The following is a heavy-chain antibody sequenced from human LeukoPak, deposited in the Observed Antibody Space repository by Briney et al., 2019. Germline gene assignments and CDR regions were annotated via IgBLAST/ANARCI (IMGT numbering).Heavy chain of an antibody. D-gene: IGHD6-19*01. Sequence: SETLSLTCTVSGGSISSYYWSWIRQPAGKGLEWIGRIYTSGSTNYNPSLKSRVTMSVDTSKNQFSLKLSSVTAADTAVYYCARDGQEGSSGWYSYFDYWGQGTLVTVSS. J-gene: IGHJ4*02. CDR1: GGSISSYY. CDR3: ARDGQEGSSGWYSYFDY. CDR2: IYTSGST. V-gene: IGHV4-4*07.